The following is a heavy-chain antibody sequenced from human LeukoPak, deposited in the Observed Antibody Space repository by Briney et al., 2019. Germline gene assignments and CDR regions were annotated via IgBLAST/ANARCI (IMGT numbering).Heavy chain of an antibody. CDR1: GGSLSSYY. V-gene: IGHV4-59*12. D-gene: IGHD1-26*01. CDR3: ARDLGSWPHVTLDI. CDR2: IFYTGTT. J-gene: IGHJ3*02. Sequence: SETLSLTCAVYGGSLSSYYWSWIRQPPGKGLEWIGYIFYTGTTNYNFSLKSRLTISVDTSKNQFSLRLTSVTAADTAIYYCARDLGSWPHVTLDIWGHGTLVTVSS.